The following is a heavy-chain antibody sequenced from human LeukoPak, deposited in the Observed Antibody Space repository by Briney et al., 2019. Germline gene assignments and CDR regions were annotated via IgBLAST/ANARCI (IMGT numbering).Heavy chain of an antibody. J-gene: IGHJ3*02. V-gene: IGHV1-46*01. CDR3: ARPNYDFWSGYYNGAFDI. Sequence: GASVKVSCKASGYTFTSYYMHWVRQAPGQGLEWMGIINPSGGSTSYAQKFQGRVTMTRDTSTSTVYMVLSSLRSEDTAVYYCARPNYDFWSGYYNGAFDIWGQGTMVTVSS. D-gene: IGHD3-3*01. CDR2: INPSGGST. CDR1: GYTFTSYY.